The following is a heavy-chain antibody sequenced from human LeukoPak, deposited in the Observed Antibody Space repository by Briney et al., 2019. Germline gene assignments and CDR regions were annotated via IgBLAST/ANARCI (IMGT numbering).Heavy chain of an antibody. CDR3: VAQLVDAPPTFDY. Sequence: GASVKVSCKVSGYTFGVYGLSWVRQAPGQGFEWLGGIFGTVTYAPNFQGRVSFTTDESTSTAYMELSGLTSEDTAVYYFVAQLVDAPPTFDYWGQGTLVTVSS. D-gene: IGHD1-1*01. V-gene: IGHV1-69*05. J-gene: IGHJ4*02. CDR2: IFGTV. CDR1: GYTFGVYG.